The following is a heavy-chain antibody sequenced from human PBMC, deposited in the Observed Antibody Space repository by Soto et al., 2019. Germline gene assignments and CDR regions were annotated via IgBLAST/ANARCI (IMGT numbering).Heavy chain of an antibody. D-gene: IGHD1-26*01. J-gene: IGHJ4*02. CDR2: ISYDGSNK. V-gene: IGHV3-30*18. Sequence: QVQLVESGGGVVQPGGSLRLSCAASGFTFSSYGMHWVRQAPGKGLEWVAVISYDGSNKYYADSVKGRFTISRDNSKNTLYLQMNSLRAEDTAVYYCAKALEEWECLDYWGQGTLVTVSS. CDR3: AKALEEWECLDY. CDR1: GFTFSSYG.